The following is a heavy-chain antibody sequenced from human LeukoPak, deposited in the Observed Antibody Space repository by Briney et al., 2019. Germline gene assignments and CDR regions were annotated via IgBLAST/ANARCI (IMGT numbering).Heavy chain of an antibody. CDR2: ISAYNGNT. V-gene: IGHV1-18*01. CDR3: ARDPPNLLPMVESWYMDV. J-gene: IGHJ6*03. CDR1: GYTFTSYG. Sequence: ASVKVSCKASGYTFTSYGISWVRQAPGQGLKWMGWISAYNGNTYYAQKFQGRVTMTTDTSTSTAYMELRSLRSDDTAVYYCARDPPNLLPMVESWYMDVWGKGTTVTVSS. D-gene: IGHD2/OR15-2a*01.